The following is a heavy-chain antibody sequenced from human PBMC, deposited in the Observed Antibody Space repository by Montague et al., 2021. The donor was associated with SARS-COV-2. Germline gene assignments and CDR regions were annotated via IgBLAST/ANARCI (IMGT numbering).Heavy chain of an antibody. CDR1: GFTFSSYG. D-gene: IGHD4-17*01. CDR2: IWYDGSNK. Sequence: SLRLSCAASGFTFSSYGMHWVRQAPGKGLEWVAVIWYDGSNKYYADSVKGRFTISRDNSKNTLYLQMNSLRAEDTAVYYCAKDLDGDYDKYYHYYGMDVWGQGTTVTVSS. CDR3: AKDLDGDYDKYYHYYGMDV. J-gene: IGHJ6*02. V-gene: IGHV3-33*06.